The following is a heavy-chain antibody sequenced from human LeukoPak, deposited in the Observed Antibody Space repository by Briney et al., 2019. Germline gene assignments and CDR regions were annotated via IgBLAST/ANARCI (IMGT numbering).Heavy chain of an antibody. V-gene: IGHV3-49*04. Sequence: GGSLRLSCTTSGFTFGDFAMTWVRQAPGKGLEWVGFIRSKVFRGTTEYAASVKARFTISRDDSKSIAYLQMNSLKTEDTAVYYCTRAMGYLDHWGQGTLATVSS. CDR2: IRSKVFRGTT. J-gene: IGHJ4*02. D-gene: IGHD6-13*01. CDR1: GFTFGDFA. CDR3: TRAMGYLDH.